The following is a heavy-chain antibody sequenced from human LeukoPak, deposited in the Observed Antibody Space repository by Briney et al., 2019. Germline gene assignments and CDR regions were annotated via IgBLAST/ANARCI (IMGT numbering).Heavy chain of an antibody. D-gene: IGHD4-23*01. V-gene: IGHV3-23*01. CDR3: AEDRRGGNSVTSFDS. Sequence: AGSLTLSCAVSGFTFSIYAMTWVRQAQGQGLEWVSTFSGSGGGTYYADSVKGRFTISRDNSKNTLYLQMNSLRAEDTAGYYCAEDRRGGNSVTSFDSWGQGTLVTVSS. CDR2: FSGSGGGT. J-gene: IGHJ4*02. CDR1: GFTFSIYA.